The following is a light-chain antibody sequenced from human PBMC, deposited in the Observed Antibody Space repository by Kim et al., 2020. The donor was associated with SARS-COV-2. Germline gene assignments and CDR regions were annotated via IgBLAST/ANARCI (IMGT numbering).Light chain of an antibody. Sequence: EIVMTQSPATLSVSPGERVTLSCRASQGVSGNLAWYQHKPGQAPRLLIYGASTRATGVPARFSGSGSGTEFTLDIRSLQSEDFAVYYCQQYENWPPVTFGGGTKVDIK. CDR1: QGVSGN. V-gene: IGKV3-15*01. CDR3: QQYENWPPVT. CDR2: GAS. J-gene: IGKJ4*01.